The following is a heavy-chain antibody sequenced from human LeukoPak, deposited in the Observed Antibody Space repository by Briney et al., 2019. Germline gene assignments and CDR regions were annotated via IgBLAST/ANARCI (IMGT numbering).Heavy chain of an antibody. J-gene: IGHJ4*02. CDR1: GGSISSYY. V-gene: IGHV4-59*08. D-gene: IGHD4-17*01. CDR3: ARLGDYGDYVYY. Sequence: PSETLSLTCTVSGGSISSYYWSWIRQPPGKGLEWIGYIYYSGSTNYNPSLKSRVTISVDTSKNQFSLKLSSVTAADTAVYYCARLGDYGDYVYYWGQGTLVTVSS. CDR2: IYYSGST.